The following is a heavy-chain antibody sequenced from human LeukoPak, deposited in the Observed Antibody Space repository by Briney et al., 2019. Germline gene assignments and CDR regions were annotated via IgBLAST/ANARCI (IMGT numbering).Heavy chain of an antibody. CDR2: TYYKSKWYN. J-gene: IGHJ4*02. CDR3: AREGDEGYLFDY. Sequence: SQTLSLTCVISGDSVSSNTATWNWIRQSPSRGLEWLGRTYYKSKWYNDYAVFVKSRITIKPDTSKNQFSLQLNSVTPEDTAVYYCAREGDEGYLFDYWGQGTLVTVSS. V-gene: IGHV6-1*01. D-gene: IGHD5-24*01. CDR1: GDSVSSNTAT.